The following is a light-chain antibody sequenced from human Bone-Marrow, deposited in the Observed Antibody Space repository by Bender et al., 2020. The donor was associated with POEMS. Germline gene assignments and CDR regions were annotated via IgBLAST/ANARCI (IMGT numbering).Light chain of an antibody. CDR2: EGT. V-gene: IGLV2-23*01. J-gene: IGLJ1*01. Sequence: QSAPTQPASVSGSPGQSITISCTGTSSDVGNYNLVSWYQHNPGKAPKVMIYEGTTRPSGVPSRFSGSKSGNTASLTISGLQAEDEADYYCYSYAGSSTYVFGTGTKVTVL. CDR1: SSDVGNYNL. CDR3: YSYAGSSTYV.